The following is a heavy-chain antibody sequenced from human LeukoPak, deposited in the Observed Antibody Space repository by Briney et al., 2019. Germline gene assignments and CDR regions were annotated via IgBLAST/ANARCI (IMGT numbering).Heavy chain of an antibody. CDR2: INPNSGGT. J-gene: IGHJ4*02. Sequence: ASVKVSCKASGYTFTGYYMHWVRQAPGQGLEWMGRINPNSGGTNYAQKFQGRVTMTRDTSISTAYMELSRLRSDDTAVYYCARVDSIQLGFDYWGQGTLVTVSS. CDR1: GYTFTGYY. V-gene: IGHV1-2*02. CDR3: ARVDSIQLGFDY. D-gene: IGHD5-18*01.